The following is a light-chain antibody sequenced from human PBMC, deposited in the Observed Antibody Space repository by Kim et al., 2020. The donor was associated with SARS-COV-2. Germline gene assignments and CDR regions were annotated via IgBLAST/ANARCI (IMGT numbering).Light chain of an antibody. Sequence: DIVMTQSPDSLAVSLGERATINCKSSQSVLDSSNNRDHLAWYQQKPGQPPKLLIHWASIRKSGVPDRFSGSGSGTDFTLNISSLQAEDVAVYDGQQHYSSLMYTFGQGTKLEI. J-gene: IGKJ2*01. CDR2: WAS. V-gene: IGKV4-1*01. CDR1: QSVLDSSNNRDH. CDR3: QQHYSSLMYT.